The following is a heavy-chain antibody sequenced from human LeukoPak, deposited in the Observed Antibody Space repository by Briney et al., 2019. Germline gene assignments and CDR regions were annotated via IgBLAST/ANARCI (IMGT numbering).Heavy chain of an antibody. CDR1: GSAFTDYY. V-gene: IGHV1-2*02. CDR3: ARPGVPNTSGWFVFDY. Sequence: ASVKVSCKASGSAFTDYYIHWMRQAPGQGLEWMGWINPSSGGTNYAQKFQGRVTMTRDTSFSSAHMELSRLRSDDTAVYFCARPGVPNTSGWFVFDYWGQGTLVTVSS. D-gene: IGHD6-19*01. J-gene: IGHJ4*02. CDR2: INPSSGGT.